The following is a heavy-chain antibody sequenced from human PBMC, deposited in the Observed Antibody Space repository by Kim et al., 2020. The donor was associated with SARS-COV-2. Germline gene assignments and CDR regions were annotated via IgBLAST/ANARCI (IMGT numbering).Heavy chain of an antibody. Sequence: VANIKEEARDESSADTVKGRFTNSRDNARNSLYLQMNNLRVEDTAVYYCAKGWGFDNWGQGTLVTVSS. J-gene: IGHJ4*02. D-gene: IGHD3-16*01. CDR3: AKGWGFDN. V-gene: IGHV3-7*01. CDR2: IKEEARDE.